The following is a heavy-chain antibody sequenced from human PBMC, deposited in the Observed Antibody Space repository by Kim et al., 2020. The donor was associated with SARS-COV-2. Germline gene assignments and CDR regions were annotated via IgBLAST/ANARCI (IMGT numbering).Heavy chain of an antibody. V-gene: IGHV7-4-1*02. D-gene: IGHD6-19*01. Sequence: ASEKVSCKASGYTFTSYAMNWVRQAPGQGLEWMVLINTNTVNPTYAQGFTGRLVFSLDTSVSTAYLQISSLKAEDTAVYYFAIVGIAVAGTNFDYCGQGT. CDR1: GYTFTSYA. J-gene: IGHJ4*02. CDR3: AIVGIAVAGTNFDY. CDR2: INTNTVNP.